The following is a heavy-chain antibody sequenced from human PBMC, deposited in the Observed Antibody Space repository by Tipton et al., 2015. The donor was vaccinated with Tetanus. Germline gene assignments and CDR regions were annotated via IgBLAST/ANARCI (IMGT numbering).Heavy chain of an antibody. D-gene: IGHD5-24*01. CDR2: IYYSGST. J-gene: IGHJ4*02. CDR3: ARGEDAYKTGNY. Sequence: TLSLTCTVSGGSISSGGYYWSWIRQHPGKGLEWIGYIYYSGSTYYNPSLKSRVTISVDTSKNQFSLKLTSLTAADTAVYFCARGEDAYKTGNYWGQGTLVTVSS. V-gene: IGHV4-31*03. CDR1: GGSISSGGYY.